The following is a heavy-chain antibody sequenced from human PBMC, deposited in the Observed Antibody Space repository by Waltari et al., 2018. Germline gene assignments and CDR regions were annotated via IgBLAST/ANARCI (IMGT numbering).Heavy chain of an antibody. Sequence: QVRLRESGPGLVKPSETLSLTCTVSAASISSYYWSWLRQPPGKGLEWIAYIYFSGSTSYNPSLKSRVAISGDTSKKQFSLRLSSVTAADTAVYYCARGDTSNWFASYFDFWGQGILVSVSS. J-gene: IGHJ4*02. CDR1: AASISSYY. D-gene: IGHD3-10*01. V-gene: IGHV4-59*01. CDR3: ARGDTSNWFASYFDF. CDR2: IYFSGST.